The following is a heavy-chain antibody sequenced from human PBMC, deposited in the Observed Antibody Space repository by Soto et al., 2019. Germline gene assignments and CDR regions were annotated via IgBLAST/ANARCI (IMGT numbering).Heavy chain of an antibody. CDR2: INHSGST. V-gene: IGHV4-34*01. J-gene: IGHJ5*02. CDR1: GGSFSGYY. CDR3: ARGYPRVYSRSSGWYVGWFDP. D-gene: IGHD6-19*01. Sequence: SETLSLTCAVYGGSFSGYYWSWIRQPPGKGLEWIGEINHSGSTNYNPSLKSRVTISVDTSKNQFSLKLSSVTAADSAVYYCARGYPRVYSRSSGWYVGWFDPWGQGTLVTVSS.